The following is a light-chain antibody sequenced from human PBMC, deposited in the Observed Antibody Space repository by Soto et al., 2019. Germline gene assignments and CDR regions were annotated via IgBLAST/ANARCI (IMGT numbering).Light chain of an antibody. CDR3: EAWDDSLNGVV. Sequence: QSVLTQPPSASGTPGQRVTISCSGSSSNIGSNSVNWYQQLPGTAPKLLIYSSNQRPSGVPDRISGSKSGTSASLAISGLQSEDEADYYCEAWDDSLNGVVFGGGTKVTVL. CDR2: SSN. V-gene: IGLV1-44*01. CDR1: SSNIGSNS. J-gene: IGLJ3*02.